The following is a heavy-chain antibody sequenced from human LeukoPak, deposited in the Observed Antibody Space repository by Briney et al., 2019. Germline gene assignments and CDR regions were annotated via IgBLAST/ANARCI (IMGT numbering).Heavy chain of an antibody. CDR2: INPNSGGT. Sequence: ASVKVSCKASGYTFTGYYMHWVRQAPGRGLEWMGWINPNSGGTNYAQKFQGRVTMTRDTSISTAYMELSRLRSDDTAVYYCARGISNRYSDRYFDYWGQGTLVTVSS. J-gene: IGHJ4*02. V-gene: IGHV1-2*02. CDR1: GYTFTGYY. CDR3: ARGISNRYSDRYFDY. D-gene: IGHD6-13*01.